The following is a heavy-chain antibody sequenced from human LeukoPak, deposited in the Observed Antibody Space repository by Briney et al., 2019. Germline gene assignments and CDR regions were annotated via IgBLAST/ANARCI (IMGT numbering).Heavy chain of an antibody. J-gene: IGHJ5*01. CDR2: INPHNGDT. CDR1: GYTFTSYY. D-gene: IGHD6-19*01. V-gene: IGHV1-2*02. CDR3: AGGVYSGWYTHNWLDS. Sequence: GASVKVSCKASGYTFTSYYIHWMRQAPGQGLEWMGWINPHNGDTNYEQMFQGRVTMTRDTSISTAYMELSSLRSDDTAVYYCAGGVYSGWYTHNWLDSWGQGTLVIVSS.